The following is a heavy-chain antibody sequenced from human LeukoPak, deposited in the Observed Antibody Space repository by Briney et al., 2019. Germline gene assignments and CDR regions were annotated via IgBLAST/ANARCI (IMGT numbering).Heavy chain of an antibody. Sequence: GGSLRLSCAASGFTFSSYGMHWVRQAPGKGLEWVAFIRYDGSNKYYADSVKGRFTISRDNSKNTLYLQMNSLRAEDTAVYYCAKESYYYDSSGSLSDYYYMDVWGKGTTVTISS. CDR2: IRYDGSNK. CDR1: GFTFSSYG. J-gene: IGHJ6*03. D-gene: IGHD3-22*01. CDR3: AKESYYYDSSGSLSDYYYMDV. V-gene: IGHV3-30*02.